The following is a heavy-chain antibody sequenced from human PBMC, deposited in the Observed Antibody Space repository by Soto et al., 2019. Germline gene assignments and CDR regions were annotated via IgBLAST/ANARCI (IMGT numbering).Heavy chain of an antibody. CDR2: MFNGGSA. CDR3: ARHGAIYSNSWYDFYY. V-gene: IGHV4-59*08. J-gene: IGHJ4*02. CDR1: GGSLSNYY. Sequence: QVQLQESGPGLVKPSETLSLTCTVSGGSLSNYYWSWIRQPPGKGLEWVGYMFNGGSANYNPSLKSRVAISVDMSQTQFSVKWTSVTAADTAVYYCARHGAIYSNSWYDFYYWGQGTMVTVSS. D-gene: IGHD5-18*01.